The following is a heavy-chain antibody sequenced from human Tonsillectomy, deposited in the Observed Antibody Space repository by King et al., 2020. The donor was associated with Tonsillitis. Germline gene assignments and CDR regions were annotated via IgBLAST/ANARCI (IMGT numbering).Heavy chain of an antibody. D-gene: IGHD3-9*01. CDR3: ARDSQYDILTGYYYYYYGMDV. CDR2: ISAYNGNT. J-gene: IGHJ6*02. CDR1: GYTFTSYG. Sequence: QLVQSGAEVKKPGASVKVSCKASGYTFTSYGISWVRQAPGQGLEWMVWISAYNGNTYYAQKLQGRVTMTTDTSTSTPYMELRSLRSDETAVYYCARDSQYDILTGYYYYYYGMDVWGQGTTVTVSS. V-gene: IGHV1-18*01.